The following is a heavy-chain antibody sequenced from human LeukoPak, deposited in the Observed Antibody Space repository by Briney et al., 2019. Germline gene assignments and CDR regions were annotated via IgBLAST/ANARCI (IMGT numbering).Heavy chain of an antibody. CDR1: GRSISRYY. D-gene: IGHD3-10*01. V-gene: IGHV4-59*01. CDR3: GSTNYNSSLKSRVIISVDTSKNQFSLKLSSVTAADTAVYYCARSLHCSGGSCYSSWFDP. J-gene: IGHJ5*02. CDR2: IFYRGSN. Sequence: SETVSLTCTVWGRSISRYYWGWIRQPPGKGLGGIGYIFYRGSNHLHPSLKSRVIISVDTSQNQFSLKLGSVTAADTAVYYSGSTNYNSSLKSRVIISVDTSKNQFSLKLSSVTAADTAVYYCARSLHCSGGSCYSSWFDPWGQGTLVTVSS.